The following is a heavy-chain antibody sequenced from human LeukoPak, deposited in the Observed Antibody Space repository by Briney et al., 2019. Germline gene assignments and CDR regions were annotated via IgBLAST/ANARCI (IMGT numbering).Heavy chain of an antibody. CDR1: GYTFTSYG. Sequence: ASVKVSCKASGYTFTSYGISWVRQAPGQGLEWMGWISAYNGNTNYAQKLQGRVTMTTDTSTSTAYMELRSLRSDDTAVYYCARRVDCSGGSCQEGAFDIWGQGTMVTVSS. D-gene: IGHD2-15*01. CDR3: ARRVDCSGGSCQEGAFDI. V-gene: IGHV1-18*01. CDR2: ISAYNGNT. J-gene: IGHJ3*02.